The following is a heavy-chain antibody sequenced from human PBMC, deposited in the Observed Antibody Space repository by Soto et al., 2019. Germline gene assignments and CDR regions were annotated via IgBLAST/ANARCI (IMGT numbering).Heavy chain of an antibody. J-gene: IGHJ4*02. CDR3: ARDTGDCSSTSCWQRVSDY. D-gene: IGHD2-2*01. CDR1: GGTFSSYT. CDR2: IIPILGIA. Sequence: ASVKVSCKASGGTFSSYTISWVRQAPGQRLEWMGRIIPILGIANYAQKYQGRVTITADKSTSTAYMELSSLRSEDTAVYYCARDTGDCSSTSCWQRVSDYWGQGTLVTVSS. V-gene: IGHV1-69*04.